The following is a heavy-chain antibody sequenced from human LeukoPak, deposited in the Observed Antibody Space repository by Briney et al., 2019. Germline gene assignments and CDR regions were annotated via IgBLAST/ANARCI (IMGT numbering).Heavy chain of an antibody. V-gene: IGHV3-23*01. D-gene: IGHD1-26*01. CDR1: GFMFSFYS. CDR3: AKDPVGAHGGYFDL. J-gene: IGHJ2*01. Sequence: GGSLTLSCAASGFMFSFYSMSWVRQAPGKGLEWVSAISGNGVSTYFADSVRGRFTISRDNSKNTLFLQMNSLRAEDTAVYYCAKDPVGAHGGYFDLWGRGTLLTVSS. CDR2: ISGNGVST.